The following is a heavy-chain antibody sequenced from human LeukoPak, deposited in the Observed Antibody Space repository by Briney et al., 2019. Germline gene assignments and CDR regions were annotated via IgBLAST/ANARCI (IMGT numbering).Heavy chain of an antibody. Sequence: GGSLRLSCAASEFSVGSNYMTWVRQAPGKGLEWVSLIYSGGSTYYADSVKGRFTISRDNSKNTVYLQINTLRTDDAAIYYCAKPYPTLTTSAVLDNWGQGTLVTVSS. CDR3: AKPYPTLTTSAVLDN. CDR1: EFSVGSNY. D-gene: IGHD1-1*01. V-gene: IGHV3-66*04. J-gene: IGHJ4*02. CDR2: IYSGGST.